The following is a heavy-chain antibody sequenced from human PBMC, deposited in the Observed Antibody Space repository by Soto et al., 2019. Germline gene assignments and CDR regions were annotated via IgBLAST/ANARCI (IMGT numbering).Heavy chain of an antibody. Sequence: QVQLQESGPGLVKPSGTLSLTCAVSGDSVISPYYWRWVRQSPGEGLEWIGEVFHTETTSYNPSLRSRVTISMDKSINQFSLDLRSVAAADTAVYYCARSAGWYAIHAWGPGTLVIVSS. V-gene: IGHV4-4*02. D-gene: IGHD6-19*01. CDR2: VFHTETT. CDR1: GDSVISPYY. J-gene: IGHJ5*02. CDR3: ARSAGWYAIHA.